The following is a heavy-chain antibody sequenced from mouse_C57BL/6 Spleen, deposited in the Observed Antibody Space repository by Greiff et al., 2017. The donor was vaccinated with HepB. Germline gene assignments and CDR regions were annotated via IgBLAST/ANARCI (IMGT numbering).Heavy chain of an antibody. Sequence: VQLKQSGPELVKPGASVKISCKASGYTFTDYYMNWVKQSHGKSLEWIGDINPNNGGTSYNQKFKGKATLTVDKSSSTAYMELRSLTSEDSAVYYCARGVIGYYAMDYWGQGTSVTVSS. V-gene: IGHV1-26*01. J-gene: IGHJ4*01. CDR1: GYTFTDYY. CDR3: ARGVIGYYAMDY. D-gene: IGHD1-2*01. CDR2: INPNNGGT.